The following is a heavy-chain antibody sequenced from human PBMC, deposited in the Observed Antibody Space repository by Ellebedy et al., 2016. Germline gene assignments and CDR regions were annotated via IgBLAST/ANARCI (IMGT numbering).Heavy chain of an antibody. CDR1: GYTFTSYA. CDR3: ARDGGYSGYDCGY. V-gene: IGHV1-3*04. D-gene: IGHD5-12*01. CDR2: INTGNGNT. J-gene: IGHJ4*02. Sequence: ASVKVSCKASGYTFTSYAMHWVRQAPGQRLEWMGWINTGNGNTKYSQKFQGRVTIIRDTSASTAYMELSSLRSEDTAVYYCARDGGYSGYDCGYWGQGTLVTVSS.